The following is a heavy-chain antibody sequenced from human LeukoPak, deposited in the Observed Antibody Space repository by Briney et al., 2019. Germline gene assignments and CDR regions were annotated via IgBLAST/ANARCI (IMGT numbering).Heavy chain of an antibody. CDR3: ARDRGQYCDY. Sequence: HGGSLRLSCAASGLTFSSYWMHWVRQAPGEGVVGVSRMNSDGSSTSNAGSAKGRYTISRAHDKNTLYLQINGLRAEDTAVYYCARDRGQYCDYWGQETLVPLSS. D-gene: IGHD3-10*01. CDR2: MNSDGSST. CDR1: GLTFSSYW. J-gene: IGHJ4*02. V-gene: IGHV3-74*01.